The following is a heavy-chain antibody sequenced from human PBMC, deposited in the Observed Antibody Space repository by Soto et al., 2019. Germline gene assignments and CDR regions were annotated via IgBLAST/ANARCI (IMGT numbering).Heavy chain of an antibody. CDR3: ARGGYDFWSGYYFINWFDP. D-gene: IGHD3-3*01. CDR2: ISAYTRST. Sequence: ASVKVSCKASGYTFSNYGVSWVRQAPGQRLEWMGWISAYTRSTNFAQLFQGRVTMTTDTSASTAYMELSSLRSEDTAVYYCARGGYDFWSGYYFINWFDPWGQGTLVTVSS. J-gene: IGHJ5*02. V-gene: IGHV1-18*01. CDR1: GYTFSNYG.